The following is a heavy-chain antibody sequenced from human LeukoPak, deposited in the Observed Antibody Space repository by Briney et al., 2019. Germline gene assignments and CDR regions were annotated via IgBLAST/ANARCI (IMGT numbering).Heavy chain of an antibody. CDR1: GGTFSSYA. CDR3: ARHYTPRAFDI. J-gene: IGHJ3*02. V-gene: IGHV1-69*10. CDR2: IIPMFDIA. D-gene: IGHD2-2*02. Sequence: SVKVSCKASGGTFSSYAISWVRQAPGQGLEWMGGIIPMFDIANYAQKFQGRVTVTEDTSTDTAYMELSSLRSEDTAVYYCARHYTPRAFDIWGQGTMVTVSS.